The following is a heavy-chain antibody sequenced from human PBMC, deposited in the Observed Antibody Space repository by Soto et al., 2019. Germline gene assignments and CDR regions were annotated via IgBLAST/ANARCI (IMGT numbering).Heavy chain of an antibody. V-gene: IGHV4-31*03. Sequence: QVQLQESGPGLVRPSQTLSLTCTVSGGSITNGDYYWNWIRQHPGKGLEWIGYINYRGTTFYNPSLKNRVFIAVETSKNQHSLKLSSVTAADTAVYFCARDAPGEAPYWGHGTLVTVSS. CDR3: ARDAPGEAPY. CDR1: GGSITNGDYY. J-gene: IGHJ4*01. D-gene: IGHD2-2*01. CDR2: INYRGTT.